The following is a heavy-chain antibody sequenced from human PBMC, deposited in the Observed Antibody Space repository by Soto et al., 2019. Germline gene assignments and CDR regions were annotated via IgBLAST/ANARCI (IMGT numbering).Heavy chain of an antibody. CDR3: AREFGEMTSHNYYKGFGF. CDR2: INPSSGST. J-gene: IGHJ4*02. Sequence: GASVKVSCKASGYTFTNYNMHWVRQAPGQGLEWMGIINPSSGSTNYAQKFQGRVTMTRDTSTSTVYMELSSLRSEDTAVYYCAREFGEMTSHNYYKGFGFWGQGTLVTVSS. D-gene: IGHD3-22*01. CDR1: GYTFTNYN. V-gene: IGHV1-46*01.